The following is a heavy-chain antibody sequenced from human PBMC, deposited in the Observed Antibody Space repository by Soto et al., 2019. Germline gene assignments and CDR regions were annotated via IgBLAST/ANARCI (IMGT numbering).Heavy chain of an antibody. V-gene: IGHV1-18*01. J-gene: IGHJ6*02. D-gene: IGHD2-15*01. CDR2: ISAYNGNT. CDR3: ARVSGEGDDLGSRYYYDYGMDV. CDR1: GYTFTSYG. Sequence: QVQLVQSGAEVKKPGASVKVSCKASGYTFTSYGISWVRQAPGQGLEWMGWISAYNGNTNYAQKLQGRVTMTTDTATSTAYRELRSLRSDDTAVYYGARVSGEGDDLGSRYYYDYGMDVWGQGTTVTVSS.